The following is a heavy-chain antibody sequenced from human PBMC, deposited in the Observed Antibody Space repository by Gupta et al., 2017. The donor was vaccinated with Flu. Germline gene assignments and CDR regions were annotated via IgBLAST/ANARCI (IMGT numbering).Heavy chain of an antibody. V-gene: IGHV3-21*01. Sequence: VQLVESGGGLVKPGGSLRLSCAASGFTFSIFGMNWVRQAPGRGLEWISSISSSTSHKYYADSVKGRFTISRDNTDNSLFLQMSSLRAEDTAIYYCARRGNYLGDAFDIWGRGTMVTVSS. CDR2: ISSSTSHK. CDR3: ARRGNYLGDAFDI. J-gene: IGHJ3*02. D-gene: IGHD2/OR15-2a*01. CDR1: GFTFSIFG.